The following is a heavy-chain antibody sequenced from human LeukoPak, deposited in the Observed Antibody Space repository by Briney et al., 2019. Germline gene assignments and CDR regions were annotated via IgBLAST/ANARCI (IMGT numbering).Heavy chain of an antibody. CDR2: INWNGGST. J-gene: IGHJ6*03. Sequence: GGSLRLSCAASGFPFDDYGMSWVRQAPGKGLEWVSGINWNGGSTGYADSVKGRFTISRDNAKNSLYLQMNSMRAEDTALYYCARDLRDGYSRDYYYYMDVWGKGTTVTVSS. D-gene: IGHD6-13*01. V-gene: IGHV3-20*04. CDR1: GFPFDDYG. CDR3: ARDLRDGYSRDYYYYMDV.